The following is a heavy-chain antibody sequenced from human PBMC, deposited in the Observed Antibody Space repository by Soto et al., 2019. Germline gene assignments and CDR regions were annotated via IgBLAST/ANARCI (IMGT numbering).Heavy chain of an antibody. CDR3: ARGDNFGDMPLFCRSSPPCQYYFDY. CDR2: INHSGST. D-gene: IGHD3-16*01. J-gene: IGHJ4*02. CDR1: GGSFSGYY. V-gene: IGHV4-34*01. Sequence: QVQLQQWGAGLLKPSETLSLTCAVYGGSFSGYYWSWIRQPPGKGLEWIGEINHSGSTNYNPSLKIRVTISVDTSKNRCSLKLSSVTAADTAVYYCARGDNFGDMPLFCRSSPPCQYYFDYWGQGTLVTVSS.